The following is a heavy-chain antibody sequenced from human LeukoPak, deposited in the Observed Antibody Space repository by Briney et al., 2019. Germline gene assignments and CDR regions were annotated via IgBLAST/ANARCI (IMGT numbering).Heavy chain of an antibody. Sequence: WASVKVSCKASGGTFSSYAISWVRQAPGQGLEWMGGIIPIFGTANYAQKFQGRVTITADESTSTAYMELSSLRSEDTAVYYCAREYSSSSHYYFDYWGQGTLVTVSS. D-gene: IGHD6-13*01. CDR1: GGTFSSYA. CDR3: AREYSSSSHYYFDY. J-gene: IGHJ4*02. CDR2: IIPIFGTA. V-gene: IGHV1-69*13.